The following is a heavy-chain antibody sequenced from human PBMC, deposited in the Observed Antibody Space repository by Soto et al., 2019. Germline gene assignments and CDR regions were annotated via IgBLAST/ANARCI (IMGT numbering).Heavy chain of an antibody. Sequence: GGSLRLSCAASGFTFGDHAMSWVRQAPGKGLEWVSVISGSGGITYYEDSVKGRFTISRDNAKNTLYLQMNSLRAEDTAVYYCARAGRGGPLSIGTWFDPWGQGTLVTVSS. D-gene: IGHD1-26*01. CDR1: GFTFGDHA. CDR2: ISGSGGIT. J-gene: IGHJ5*02. CDR3: ARAGRGGPLSIGTWFDP. V-gene: IGHV3-23*01.